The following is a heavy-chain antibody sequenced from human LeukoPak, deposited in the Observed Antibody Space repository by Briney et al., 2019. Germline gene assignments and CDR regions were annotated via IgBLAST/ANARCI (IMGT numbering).Heavy chain of an antibody. D-gene: IGHD4-23*01. V-gene: IGHV4-31*03. J-gene: IGHJ3*02. CDR3: ARYGGDSPGTFDI. CDR2: IYYSGST. Sequence: SETLSLTCTVSGGSTSSGGYYWSWIRQHPGKGLEWIGYIYYSGSTYYNPSLKSRVSISIDTSKNQFSLKLSSVTAADTAVYYCARYGGDSPGTFDIWGQGTMVTVSS. CDR1: GGSTSSGGYY.